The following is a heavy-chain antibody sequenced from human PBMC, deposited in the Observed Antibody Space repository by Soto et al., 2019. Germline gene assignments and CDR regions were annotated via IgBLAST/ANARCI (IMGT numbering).Heavy chain of an antibody. CDR1: GFTFTRYS. J-gene: IGHJ4*02. CDR2: ISSTTNYI. V-gene: IGHV3-21*01. Sequence: EVQLVESGGGLVQPGGSLRLSCAASGFTFTRYSMNWVRQAPGKGLEWVSSISSTTNYIYYADSMKGRFTVSRDNAKISVYLEMNSLSAEDTAVYYFARESEDLTSNFDYWGQGTLVTVSS. CDR3: ARESEDLTSNFDY.